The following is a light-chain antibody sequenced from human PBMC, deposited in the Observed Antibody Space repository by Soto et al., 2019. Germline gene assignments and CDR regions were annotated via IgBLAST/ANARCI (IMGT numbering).Light chain of an antibody. Sequence: QSALTQPASVSDSPGQSITISCTGTSSGVGGSNFVSWYQQHPVKPPKLIIYDVANRPSGVSNRFSGSKSGSTASLIISRLQTEDEADYYCVSYTSSTTYVFGTGTQVTVL. CDR2: DVA. V-gene: IGLV2-14*03. CDR1: SSGVGGSNF. CDR3: VSYTSSTTYV. J-gene: IGLJ1*01.